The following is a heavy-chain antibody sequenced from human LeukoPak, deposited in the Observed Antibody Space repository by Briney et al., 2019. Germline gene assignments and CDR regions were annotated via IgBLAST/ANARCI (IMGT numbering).Heavy chain of an antibody. CDR2: INLNSGGA. CDR3: ARDKGFLDF. D-gene: IGHD3/OR15-3a*01. Sequence: ASVKVSCKASGYTFTAYYMHWVRQAPGQGLELMGWINLNSGGANYAQKFQGRVTMTRDTSISMVYMELSSLKSDDTALYYCARDKGFLDFWGRGTLVTVSS. V-gene: IGHV1-2*02. J-gene: IGHJ4*02. CDR1: GYTFTAYY.